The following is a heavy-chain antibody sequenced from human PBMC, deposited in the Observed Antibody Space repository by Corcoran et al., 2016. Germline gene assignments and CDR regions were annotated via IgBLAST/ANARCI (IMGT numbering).Heavy chain of an antibody. J-gene: IGHJ4*02. CDR3: ATLTRIGYAIYFDY. CDR2: ISAYNGNT. CDR1: GYTFTSYG. D-gene: IGHD3-16*01. V-gene: IGHV1-18*01. Sequence: QVQLVQSGAEVKKPGASVKVSCTASGYTFTSYGFSWVPQAPAQGLEWMGWISAYNGNTNYAQELQGRVTMTTHTSTSTAYKELRSLGSDEAAVYYCATLTRIGYAIYFDYWGQGTLVTVSS.